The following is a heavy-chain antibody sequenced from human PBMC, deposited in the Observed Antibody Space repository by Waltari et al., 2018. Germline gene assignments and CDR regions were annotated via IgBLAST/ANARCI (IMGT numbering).Heavy chain of an antibody. Sequence: EVQLVESGGGLVQPGGSMRLACGPSGFTFGGSWMTWVRQAPGKGLEWLASIKPDGSETHIVESVKGRFTISRDNAKNSLYLQMSSLRTEDTAVYYCSDPPSDFWGQGTLVIVSS. CDR1: GFTFGGSW. CDR3: SDPPSDF. V-gene: IGHV3-7*03. D-gene: IGHD2-21*01. CDR2: IKPDGSET. J-gene: IGHJ4*02.